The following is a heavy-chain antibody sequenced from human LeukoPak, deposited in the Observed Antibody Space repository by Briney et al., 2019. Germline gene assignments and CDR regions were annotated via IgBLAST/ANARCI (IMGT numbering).Heavy chain of an antibody. CDR3: ARKGGAATYGYYYYYMDV. J-gene: IGHJ6*03. CDR1: GFDFSRQW. Sequence: GGSLRLSCAASGFDFSRQWMSWVRQAPGKGLEWVAIVNQGATQKYYVDSVKGRFTISRDNAKNSLYLQMNSLRAEDTAVYYCARKGGAATYGYYYYYMDVWGKGTTVTISS. CDR2: VNQGATQK. V-gene: IGHV3-7*01. D-gene: IGHD2-15*01.